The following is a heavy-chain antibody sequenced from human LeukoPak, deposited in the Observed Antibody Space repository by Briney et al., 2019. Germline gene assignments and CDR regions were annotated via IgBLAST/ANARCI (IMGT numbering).Heavy chain of an antibody. CDR2: IYYSGST. V-gene: IGHV4-59*08. Sequence: SETLSLTCTVSGGSISSYYWSWIRQPPGKRLEWIGYIYYSGSTNYNPVLKSRVTISVDTSKNQFSLKLSSVTAADTAVYYCASQRGRWDSFDYWGQGTLVTVSS. CDR1: GGSISSYY. J-gene: IGHJ4*02. D-gene: IGHD1-26*01. CDR3: ASQRGRWDSFDY.